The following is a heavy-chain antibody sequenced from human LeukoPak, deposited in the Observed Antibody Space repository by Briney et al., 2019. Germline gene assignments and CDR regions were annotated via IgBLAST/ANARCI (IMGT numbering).Heavy chain of an antibody. CDR3: ARGIRFPQNWFDP. V-gene: IGHV4-30-4*01. CDR1: GGSISRSDHY. CDR2: IYYNGIT. J-gene: IGHJ5*02. D-gene: IGHD3-3*01. Sequence: SETLSLTCSVSGGSISRSDHYWSWIRQPPGKGLEWIGNIYYNGITYYNPSLKSRVTMSVDTSQNQFSLKLSSVTAADTAVYYCARGIRFPQNWFDPWGQGTLVTVSS.